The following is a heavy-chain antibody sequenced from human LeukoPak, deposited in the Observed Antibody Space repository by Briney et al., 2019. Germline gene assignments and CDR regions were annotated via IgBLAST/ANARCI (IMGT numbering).Heavy chain of an antibody. D-gene: IGHD6-19*01. Sequence: GGSLRLSCAASGFTFSNAWMSWVRQAPGKGLEWVGRIKSKTDGGTTDYAAPVKGRFTISRDDSKNTLYLQMNSLKTEDTAVYYCTTALSSFFSSGWFYFDYWGQGTLVTVSS. CDR3: TTALSSFFSSGWFYFDY. J-gene: IGHJ4*02. CDR1: GFTFSNAW. V-gene: IGHV3-15*01. CDR2: IKSKTDGGTT.